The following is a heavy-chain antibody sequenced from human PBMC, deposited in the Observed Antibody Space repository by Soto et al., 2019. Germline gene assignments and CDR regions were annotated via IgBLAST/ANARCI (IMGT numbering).Heavy chain of an antibody. CDR2: IYYSGST. Sequence: SETLSLTCTVSGGSVSTYYWCWIRQPPRKGLEWIAYIYYSGSTNCNPSLKSRVTISVDTSKNQFSLKLTSVTAADTAVYYCAWIFDGSGPNSGGYGLYIGAQGTMVTVSS. CDR1: GGSVSTYY. D-gene: IGHD3-22*01. V-gene: IGHV4-59*02. CDR3: AWIFDGSGPNSGGYGLYI. J-gene: IGHJ3*02.